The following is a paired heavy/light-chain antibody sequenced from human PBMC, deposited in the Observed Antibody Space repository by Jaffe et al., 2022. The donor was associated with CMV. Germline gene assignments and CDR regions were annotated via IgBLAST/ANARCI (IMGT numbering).Light chain of an antibody. Sequence: EIVLTQSPGTLSLSPGERATLSCRASQSVSSSYLAWYQQKPGQAPRLLIYGASSRATGIPDRFSGSGSGTDFTLTISRLEPEDFAVYYCQQYGSSPQYTFGQGTKLEIK. CDR3: QQYGSSPQYT. CDR2: GAS. CDR1: QSVSSSY. J-gene: IGKJ2*01. V-gene: IGKV3-20*01.
Heavy chain of an antibody. CDR1: GFTFSSYS. Sequence: EVQLVESGGGLVKPGGSLRLSCAASGFTFSSYSMNWVRQAPGKGLEWVSSISSSSSYIYYADSVKGRFTISRDNAKNSLYLQMNSLRAEDTAVYYCAREPHYYDSSGYQIRSGMDVWGQGTTVTVSS. CDR2: ISSSSSYI. CDR3: AREPHYYDSSGYQIRSGMDV. V-gene: IGHV3-21*01. D-gene: IGHD3-22*01. J-gene: IGHJ6*02.